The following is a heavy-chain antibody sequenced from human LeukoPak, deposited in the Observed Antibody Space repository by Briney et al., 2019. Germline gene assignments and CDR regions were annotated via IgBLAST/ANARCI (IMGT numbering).Heavy chain of an antibody. CDR2: INWNGGST. CDR3: ARDPDSSSWQGYAFDI. D-gene: IGHD6-13*01. V-gene: IGHV3-20*04. Sequence: GGSLRLSCAASGCTFDDYGMSWVRQAPGKGMEWVSGINWNGGSTGYADSVKGRFTISRDNAKNSLYLQMNSLRAEDTALYYCARDPDSSSWQGYAFDIWGQGTMVTVSS. J-gene: IGHJ3*02. CDR1: GCTFDDYG.